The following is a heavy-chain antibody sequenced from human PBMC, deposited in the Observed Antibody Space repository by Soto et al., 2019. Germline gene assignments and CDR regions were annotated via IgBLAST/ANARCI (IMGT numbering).Heavy chain of an antibody. CDR2: INPNTGGT. CDR3: AREGIEARIPSD. J-gene: IGHJ4*02. V-gene: IGHV1-2*02. Sequence: ASVKVSCKASGYTFTGFFLHWVRQAPGQGLEWLGWINPNTGGTNYAQDFQGRITITRDTSISTAYLELTSLRSDDTAVYYCAREGIEARIPSDWGQGTLVTVSS. CDR1: GYTFTGFF. D-gene: IGHD6-6*01.